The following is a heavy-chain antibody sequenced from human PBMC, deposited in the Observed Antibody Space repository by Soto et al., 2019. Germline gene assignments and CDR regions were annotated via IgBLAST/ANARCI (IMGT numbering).Heavy chain of an antibody. CDR3: ARHRGPAPVY. CDR2: LFYGGTT. D-gene: IGHD3-10*01. V-gene: IGHV4-39*01. Sequence: SETPSLTCTVSGGSISGYYWTWIRQPPGKGLEWVGSLFYGGTTDYNPSLKSRLTMSLYTSKNHFSLKLRSVTAADTAVYYCARHRGPAPVYWGQGTLVTVSS. CDR1: GGSISGYY. J-gene: IGHJ4*02.